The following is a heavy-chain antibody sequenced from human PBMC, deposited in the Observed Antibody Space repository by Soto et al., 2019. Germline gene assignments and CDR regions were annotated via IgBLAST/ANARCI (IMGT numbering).Heavy chain of an antibody. Sequence: QVQLVESGGGLVKPGGSLRLSCAASGFTFSDYYMSWIRQAPGKGLEWVSYISSRGSTIYYADSVKGRFTISRDNAKNSLYLQMNSLRAEDTAVYYCARDHGLYNWNLGYSCYYMDVWGKGPTVTVAS. CDR2: ISSRGSTI. D-gene: IGHD1-7*01. CDR3: ARDHGLYNWNLGYSCYYMDV. CDR1: GFTFSDYY. J-gene: IGHJ6*03. V-gene: IGHV3-11*01.